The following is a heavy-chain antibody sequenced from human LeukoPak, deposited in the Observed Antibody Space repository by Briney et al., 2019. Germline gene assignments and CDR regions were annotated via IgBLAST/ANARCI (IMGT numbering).Heavy chain of an antibody. CDR2: IYYSGST. CDR3: ARDGVAVAGTGYHYYYMDV. D-gene: IGHD6-19*01. J-gene: IGHJ6*03. CDR1: GGSISSYY. V-gene: IGHV4-59*01. Sequence: PSETLSLTCTVSGGSISSYYWSWIRQPPGKGLEWIGYIYYSGSTNYNPSLKSRVTISVDTSKNQFSLKLSSVTAADTAVYYCARDGVAVAGTGYHYYYMDVWGKGTTVTISS.